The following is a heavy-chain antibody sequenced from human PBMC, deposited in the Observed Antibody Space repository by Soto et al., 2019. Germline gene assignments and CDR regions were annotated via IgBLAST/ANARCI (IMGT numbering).Heavy chain of an antibody. V-gene: IGHV3-11*01. J-gene: IGHJ5*02. CDR3: ARVGAWFHPFDP. CDR2: ISNSGSTI. CDR1: GFNFGNYY. Sequence: QVQLVESGGGLVKPGGSLRLSCAASGFNFGNYYMSWIRQPPGKGLEWISYISNSGSTIYYADSVKGRFTISRDNAKNSLYLQLNSLRAEDTALYYCARVGAWFHPFDPWGQGTQVTVSS. D-gene: IGHD3-10*01.